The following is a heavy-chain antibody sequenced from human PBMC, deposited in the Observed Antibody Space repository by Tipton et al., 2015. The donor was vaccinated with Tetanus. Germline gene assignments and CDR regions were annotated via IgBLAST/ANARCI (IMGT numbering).Heavy chain of an antibody. CDR3: ARDRKICSGGSCYSFSYYGMDV. D-gene: IGHD2-15*01. J-gene: IGHJ6*02. CDR2: IYHSGST. Sequence: TLSLTCAVSGGSISSSNWWSWVRQPPGKGLEWIGEIYHSGSTNYNPSLKSRVTISVDKSKNQFSLKLSSVTAADTAVYYCARDRKICSGGSCYSFSYYGMDVWGQGTTVTVSS. CDR1: GGSISSSNW. V-gene: IGHV4-4*02.